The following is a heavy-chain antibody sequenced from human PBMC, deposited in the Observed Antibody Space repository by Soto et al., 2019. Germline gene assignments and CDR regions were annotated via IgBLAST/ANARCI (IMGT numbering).Heavy chain of an antibody. V-gene: IGHV4-59*01. Sequence: SETLSLTCTVSCGAMRNVYWSWIRQPPGKRLEWIGFIFHSGNAKYNPSLKSRVTISIDPSKSQFSLSLDSVTAADTAVYFCARAHAPTLPFDYWGLGTLVTVS. D-gene: IGHD2-15*01. CDR2: IFHSGNA. J-gene: IGHJ4*01. CDR3: ARAHAPTLPFDY. CDR1: CGAMRNVY.